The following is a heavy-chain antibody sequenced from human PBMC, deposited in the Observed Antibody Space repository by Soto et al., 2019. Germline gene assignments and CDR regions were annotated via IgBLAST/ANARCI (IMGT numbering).Heavy chain of an antibody. CDR3: ARAFSSIKSYFDT. J-gene: IGHJ5*02. CDR1: GGSFSSYI. D-gene: IGHD2-2*01. V-gene: IGHV1-69*01. CDR2: IIPIFGTP. Sequence: VQLVQSGAEVKKPGSSVKVSCKASGGSFSSYIITWVRQAPGQGLEWMGGIIPIFGTPDYAQKFQGRVTITADESTTTAYMELSSLTSEDTAVYFCARAFSSIKSYFDTWGQGTLVTVSS.